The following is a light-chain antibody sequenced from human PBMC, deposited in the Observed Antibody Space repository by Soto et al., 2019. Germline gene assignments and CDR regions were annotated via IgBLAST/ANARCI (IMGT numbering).Light chain of an antibody. CDR3: QQYGSSPT. V-gene: IGKV3-20*01. J-gene: IGKJ1*01. Sequence: EIVLTQSPGTLSSSPGERATLSCRASQSVSSNFLAWYQQKPGQTPRLLIYGASSRATGIPDRFSGSGSGTDFSLTISRLEPEDFAVYYCQQYGSSPTFDQGTKVEMK. CDR1: QSVSSNF. CDR2: GAS.